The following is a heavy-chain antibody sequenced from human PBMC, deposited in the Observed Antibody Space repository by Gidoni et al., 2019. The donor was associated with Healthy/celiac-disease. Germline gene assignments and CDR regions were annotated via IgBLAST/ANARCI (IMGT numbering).Heavy chain of an antibody. Sequence: EVQLLESGGGLVQPGGSLRLSCAASGFTFSSYAMCWVRQATGKGLEWVSAISGSGGSTYYADSVKGRFTISRDNSKNTLYLQMNSLRAEDTAVYYCAKVSVFGPMGSSGYYLNWGQGTLVTVSS. J-gene: IGHJ4*02. D-gene: IGHD3-22*01. CDR3: AKVSVFGPMGSSGYYLN. CDR1: GFTFSSYA. V-gene: IGHV3-23*01. CDR2: ISGSGGST.